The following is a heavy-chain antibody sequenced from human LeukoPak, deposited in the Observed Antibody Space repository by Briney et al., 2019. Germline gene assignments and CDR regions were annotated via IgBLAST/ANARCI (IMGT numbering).Heavy chain of an antibody. J-gene: IGHJ3*02. CDR2: IYPSGSS. Sequence: SETLSLTCNVSGVSINNYYWSWIRQSAGKGLEWIGRIYPSGSSNYNPSLKSRVTMSVDTSKNQFSLKLTSVIAADTAVYYCARIGLAPWGNAFDIWGQGTMVTVSS. CDR1: GVSINNYY. D-gene: IGHD3/OR15-3a*01. CDR3: ARIGLAPWGNAFDI. V-gene: IGHV4-4*07.